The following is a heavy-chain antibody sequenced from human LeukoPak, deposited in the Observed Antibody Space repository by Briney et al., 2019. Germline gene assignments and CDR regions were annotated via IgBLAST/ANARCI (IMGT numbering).Heavy chain of an antibody. D-gene: IGHD3-10*01. CDR2: IKQDGSEK. CDR1: GFTFSSYW. J-gene: IGHJ6*03. CDR3: ASSGSHIFGYYYYYMDV. V-gene: IGHV3-7*01. Sequence: PGGSLRLSCAASGFTFSSYWMSSVRQAPGKGLEWVANIKQDGSEKYYVDSVKGRFTISRDNAKNSLYLQMNSLRAEDTAVYYCASSGSHIFGYYYYYMDVWGKGTTVTVSS.